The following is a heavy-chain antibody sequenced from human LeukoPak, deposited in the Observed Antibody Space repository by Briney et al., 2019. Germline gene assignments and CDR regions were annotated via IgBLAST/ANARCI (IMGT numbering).Heavy chain of an antibody. Sequence: SETLSLTCAVYGGSFSGYYWSWIRQPPGKGLEWIGEINHSGSTNYNPSLKSRVTISVDTSKSQFSLKLSSVTAADTAVYYCARARSMVRGVILVPYYGMDVWGQGTTVTVSS. J-gene: IGHJ6*02. CDR3: ARARSMVRGVILVPYYGMDV. CDR1: GGSFSGYY. D-gene: IGHD3-10*01. V-gene: IGHV4-34*01. CDR2: INHSGST.